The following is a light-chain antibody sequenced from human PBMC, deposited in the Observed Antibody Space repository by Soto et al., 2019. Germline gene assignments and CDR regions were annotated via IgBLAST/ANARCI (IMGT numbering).Light chain of an antibody. CDR2: DVT. J-gene: IGLJ1*01. Sequence: QSALTQPRSVSGSPGQSVTISCTGTSSDVGRYDYVSWYQQYPGEAPKLIIYDVTERPSGVSDRFSGSKSGNTASLTISGLRAEDEAAYSCCSFAGSYSYVFGSGTKVTVL. CDR1: SSDVGRYDY. CDR3: CSFAGSYSYV. V-gene: IGLV2-11*01.